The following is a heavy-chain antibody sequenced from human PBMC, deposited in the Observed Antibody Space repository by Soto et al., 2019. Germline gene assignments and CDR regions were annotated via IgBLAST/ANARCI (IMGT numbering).Heavy chain of an antibody. Sequence: QVQLVQSGAEVKKPGASVKVSCKASGYTFTSYGISWVRQAPGQGLEWMGWISAYNGNTNYAQKLQGRVTMTTDTSTSTAYLELRSLRSDDTAVYYSARALLAYDSRADAFDIWGQGTMVTVSS. J-gene: IGHJ3*02. CDR2: ISAYNGNT. V-gene: IGHV1-18*01. D-gene: IGHD3-22*01. CDR3: ARALLAYDSRADAFDI. CDR1: GYTFTSYG.